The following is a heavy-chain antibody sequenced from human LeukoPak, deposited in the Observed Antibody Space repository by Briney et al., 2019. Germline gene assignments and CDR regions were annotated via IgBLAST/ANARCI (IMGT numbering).Heavy chain of an antibody. CDR1: GYTLTELS. D-gene: IGHD2-2*01. CDR3: ATVDPSTIVVVPAAMQTGFDY. J-gene: IGHJ4*02. V-gene: IGHV1-24*01. CDR2: FDPEDGET. Sequence: GASVKVSCKVSGYTLTELSMHWVRQAPGEGLEWMGGFDPEDGETIYAQKFQGRVTMTEDTSTDTAYMELSSLRSEDTAVYYCATVDPSTIVVVPAAMQTGFDYWGQGTLVTVSS.